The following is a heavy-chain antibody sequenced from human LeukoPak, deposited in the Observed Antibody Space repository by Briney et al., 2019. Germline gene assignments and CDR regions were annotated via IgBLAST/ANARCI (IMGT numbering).Heavy chain of an antibody. CDR3: ARAERTHRYCSSTSCYRYYFDY. CDR1: GVAFSSYS. CDR2: ISSTSSYI. D-gene: IGHD2-2*02. V-gene: IGHV3-21*01. Sequence: GRSLRLSCAASGVAFSSYSMKWVRHAPGKGLEWGSSISSTSSYIYYADSVKGRFTISRDNAKNSLYLQMNSLRAEDTAVYYWARAERTHRYCSSTSCYRYYFDYWGQGTLVTVSS. J-gene: IGHJ4*02.